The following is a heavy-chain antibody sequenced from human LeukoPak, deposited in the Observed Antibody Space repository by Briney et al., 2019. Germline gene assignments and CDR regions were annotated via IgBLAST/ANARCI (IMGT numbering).Heavy chain of an antibody. V-gene: IGHV3-21*01. J-gene: IGHJ6*03. CDR2: ITSGSRYI. CDR1: GFTFTNYN. D-gene: IGHD3-3*01. Sequence: GGSLRLSCAASGFTFTNYNMNWVRQAPGEGPEWVSSITSGSRYIYYGDSVKGRFTISRDNAKNSLFLQMDSLRAEDTAVYYCARDHAFSYYYYYMDVWGKGTTVTVSS. CDR3: ARDHAFSYYYYYMDV.